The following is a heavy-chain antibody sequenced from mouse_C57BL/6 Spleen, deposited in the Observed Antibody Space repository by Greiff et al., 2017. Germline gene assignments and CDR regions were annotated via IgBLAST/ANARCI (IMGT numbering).Heavy chain of an antibody. J-gene: IGHJ2*01. CDR2: IDPETGGT. V-gene: IGHV1-15*01. Sequence: VQRVESGAELVRPGASVTLSCKASGYTFTDYEMHWVKQTPVHGLEWIGAIDPETGGTAYNQKFKGKAILTADKSSSTAYMELRSLTSEDSAVYYCTGGRGDWGQGTTLTVSS. CDR3: TGGRGD. CDR1: GYTFTDYE.